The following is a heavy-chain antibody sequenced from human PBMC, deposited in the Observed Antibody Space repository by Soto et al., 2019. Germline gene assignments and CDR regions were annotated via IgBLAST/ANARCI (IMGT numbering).Heavy chain of an antibody. Sequence: PSETLSLTCTVSRGSISSYYWRWIRQPPGRGLEWIGYIYYSGSTKYNPSLQSRVTISVDTSKNQFSLILSSVTAADTAVYYCARGNYYDSSGYFFYGMDVWGQGTTVTVSS. V-gene: IGHV4-59*01. D-gene: IGHD3-22*01. CDR1: RGSISSYY. J-gene: IGHJ6*02. CDR2: IYYSGST. CDR3: ARGNYYDSSGYFFYGMDV.